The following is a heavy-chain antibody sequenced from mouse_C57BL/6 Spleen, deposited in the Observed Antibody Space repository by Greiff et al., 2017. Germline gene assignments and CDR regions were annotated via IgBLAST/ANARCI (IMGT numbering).Heavy chain of an antibody. D-gene: IGHD1-1*01. J-gene: IGHJ1*03. CDR1: GYAFSSSW. Sequence: QVQLQQSGPELVKPGASVKISCKASGYAFSSSWMNWVKQRPGKGLEWIGRIYPGDGDTNYNGKFKGKATLTADKSSSTAYMQLSSLTSEDSAVYFCARDRDYGSSYWYFDVWGTGPTVTVSS. V-gene: IGHV1-82*01. CDR2: IYPGDGDT. CDR3: ARDRDYGSSYWYFDV.